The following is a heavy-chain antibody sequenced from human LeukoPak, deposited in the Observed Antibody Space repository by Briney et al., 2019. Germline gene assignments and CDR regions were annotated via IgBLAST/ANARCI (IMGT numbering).Heavy chain of an antibody. CDR2: IYYSGST. Sequence: NASETLSLTCTVSGGSISSSSYYWGWIRQPPGKGLEWIGSIYYSGSTYYNPSLKSRVTISVDTSKNQFSLKLSSVTAADTAVYYCARIAAASNWFDPWGQGTLVTVSS. D-gene: IGHD6-13*01. CDR1: GGSISSSSYY. CDR3: ARIAAASNWFDP. J-gene: IGHJ5*02. V-gene: IGHV4-39*07.